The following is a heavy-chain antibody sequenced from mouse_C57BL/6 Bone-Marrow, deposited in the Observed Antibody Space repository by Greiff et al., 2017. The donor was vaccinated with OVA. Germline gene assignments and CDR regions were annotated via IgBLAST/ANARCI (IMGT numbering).Heavy chain of an antibody. CDR3: ARLYYSNYFYAMDY. CDR2: ISGGGGNT. Sequence: EVKLVESGGGLVKPGGSLKLSCAASGFTFSSYTMSWVRQTPEKRLEWVATISGGGGNTYYPDSVKGRFTISRDNAKNTLYLQMSSLRSEDTALYYCARLYYSNYFYAMDYWGQGTSVTVSS. CDR1: GFTFSSYT. V-gene: IGHV5-9*01. J-gene: IGHJ4*01. D-gene: IGHD2-5*01.